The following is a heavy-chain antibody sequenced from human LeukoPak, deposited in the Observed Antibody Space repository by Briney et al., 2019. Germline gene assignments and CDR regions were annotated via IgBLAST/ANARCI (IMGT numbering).Heavy chain of an antibody. CDR3: ARADTAMGSFDY. Sequence: ASVKVSCKASGYTFTGYYMHWVRQAPGQGLEWMGWINPNSGGTNYAQRFQGWVTMTRDTSIGTAYMELSRLRSDDTAVYYCARADTAMGSFDYWGQGTLVTVSS. J-gene: IGHJ4*02. CDR2: INPNSGGT. V-gene: IGHV1-2*04. D-gene: IGHD5-18*01. CDR1: GYTFTGYY.